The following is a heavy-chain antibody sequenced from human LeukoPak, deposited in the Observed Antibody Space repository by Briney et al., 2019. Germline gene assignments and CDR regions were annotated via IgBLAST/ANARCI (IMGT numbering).Heavy chain of an antibody. CDR3: CGGRDPNYYYYYYMDV. J-gene: IGHJ6*03. V-gene: IGHV3-21*04. D-gene: IGHD3-10*01. CDR2: ISSSSTYK. Sequence: PGESLRLSCEASGFTFSNYRMNWVRQAPGKGLEWVSSISSSSTYKYYADSVMGRFTISRDNAKNSLYLQMEGLRAEDTAVYYCCGGRDPNYYYYYYMDVWGKGTTVTVSS. CDR1: GFTFSNYR.